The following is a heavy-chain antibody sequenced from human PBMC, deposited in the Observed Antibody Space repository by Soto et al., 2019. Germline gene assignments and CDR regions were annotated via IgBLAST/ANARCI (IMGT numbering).Heavy chain of an antibody. CDR2: ISAYNGNT. J-gene: IGHJ6*02. D-gene: IGHD3-3*01. CDR1: GYTFTSYG. Sequence: ASVKVSCKASGYTFTSYGISWVRQAPGQGLEWMGWISAYNGNTNYAQKLQGRVTMTTDKSTSTAYMELRSLRSDDTAVYYCALNYDFWSGPNNYYYYYGMDVWGQGTTVTVSS. V-gene: IGHV1-18*01. CDR3: ALNYDFWSGPNNYYYYYGMDV.